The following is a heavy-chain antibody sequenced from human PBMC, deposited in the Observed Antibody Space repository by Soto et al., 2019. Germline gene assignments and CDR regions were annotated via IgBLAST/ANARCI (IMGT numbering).Heavy chain of an antibody. V-gene: IGHV4-39*01. D-gene: IGHD7-27*01. CDR3: TRGPSGDKVDY. Sequence: SETLSLTCTVSGGSISSSSYYWGWIRQPPGKGLEWIGSIYYSGSTYYNPSLKSRVTMSVDTSKNQFSLKLSSVTAADTAVYYCTRGPSGDKVDYWGQGTLVTVSS. CDR2: IYYSGST. J-gene: IGHJ4*02. CDR1: GGSISSSSYY.